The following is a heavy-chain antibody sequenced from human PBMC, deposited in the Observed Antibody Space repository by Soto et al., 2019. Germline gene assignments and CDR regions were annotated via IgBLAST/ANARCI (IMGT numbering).Heavy chain of an antibody. CDR2: ISSSSSYI. Sequence: EVQLVESGGGLVKPGGSLRLSCAASGFTFSGYSMNWVRQAPGKGLEWVSSISSSSSYIYYADSVKGRFTISRDNAKNSLYLQMNSLSAEDTAVYYCARDVLPPSAIAFGGLEHGEFDYWGQGTLVTVS. D-gene: IGHD3-16*01. J-gene: IGHJ4*02. CDR1: GFTFSGYS. CDR3: ARDVLPPSAIAFGGLEHGEFDY. V-gene: IGHV3-21*01.